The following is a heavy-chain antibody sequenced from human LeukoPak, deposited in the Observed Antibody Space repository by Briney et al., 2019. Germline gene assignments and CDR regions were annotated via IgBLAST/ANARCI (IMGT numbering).Heavy chain of an antibody. CDR2: VNGDGSIT. V-gene: IGHV3-74*01. CDR1: GFTFSDYW. J-gene: IGHJ4*02. CDR3: ARGVRNNYGSDY. Sequence: GGSLRLSCAASGFTFSDYWMHWVCQAPGKGLVWVSRVNGDGSITTYADSVKGRFTISRDNAKNTVYLVVNSLRAEDTAVYYCARGVRNNYGSDYWGQGTLVTVSS. D-gene: IGHD3-10*01.